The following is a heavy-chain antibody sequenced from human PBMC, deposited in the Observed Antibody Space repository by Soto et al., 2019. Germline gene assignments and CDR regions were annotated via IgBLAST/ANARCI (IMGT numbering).Heavy chain of an antibody. CDR2: INHSGST. V-gene: IGHV4-34*01. D-gene: IGHD3-3*01. CDR1: GGSXSGYY. Sequence: SETLSLTCAVYGGSXSGYYWSWIRQPPGKGLEWIGEINHSGSTNYNPSLKSRVTISVDTSKNQFSLKLSSVTAADTAVYYCARGRSVDFWSGYYPHYYYYYMDVWGKGTTVTVSS. J-gene: IGHJ6*03. CDR3: ARGRSVDFWSGYYPHYYYYYMDV.